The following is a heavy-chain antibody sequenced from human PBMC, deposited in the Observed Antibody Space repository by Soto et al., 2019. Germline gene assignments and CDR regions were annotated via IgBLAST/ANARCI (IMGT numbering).Heavy chain of an antibody. CDR1: GGTFRTDV. D-gene: IGHD2-15*01. CDR3: ARALFVIGSFRSNLYYFDY. V-gene: IGHV1-69*01. CDR2: IISILGTA. J-gene: IGHJ4*02. Sequence: QVQLVQSGAEVKKPGSSVRVSCKASGGTFRTDVFSWVRQAPGQGLEWMGGIISILGTANYAQKFQGRVTITADDSTSTAYMELSSLRFEDTAVYYCARALFVIGSFRSNLYYFDYWGQGTLVTVSS.